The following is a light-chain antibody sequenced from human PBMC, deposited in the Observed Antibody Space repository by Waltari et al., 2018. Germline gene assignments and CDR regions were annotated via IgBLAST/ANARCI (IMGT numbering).Light chain of an antibody. Sequence: QSALTQPPSASGSPGQSVTLPCTATSVDVGAYNFVSWYHQHPGNAPSLTIYEVTKRPSGVPDRFSGSKSGNTASLTVSGLQAEDEADYYCSSYARNKGWVFGGGTKLTVL. CDR2: EVT. CDR3: SSYARNKGWV. J-gene: IGLJ3*02. V-gene: IGLV2-8*01. CDR1: SVDVGAYNF.